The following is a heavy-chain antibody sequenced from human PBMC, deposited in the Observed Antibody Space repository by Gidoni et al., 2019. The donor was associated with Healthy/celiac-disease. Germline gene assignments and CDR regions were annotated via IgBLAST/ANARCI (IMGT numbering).Heavy chain of an antibody. CDR3: ARDFIMPGSPSYYYYGMDV. CDR2: IWYDGSNK. D-gene: IGHD2-2*01. J-gene: IGHJ6*02. V-gene: IGHV3-33*01. Sequence: QVHLVASGGGVVQPGRSLRLSCAASGFSFSSYGMHWVRQAPGQGLEWVSVIWYDGSNKYYADSVKGRFTISRDNSKNTLYLQMNSLRAEDTAVYYCARDFIMPGSPSYYYYGMDVWGQGTTVTVSS. CDR1: GFSFSSYG.